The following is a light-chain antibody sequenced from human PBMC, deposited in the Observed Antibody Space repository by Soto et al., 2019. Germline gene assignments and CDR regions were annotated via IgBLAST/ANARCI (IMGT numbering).Light chain of an antibody. V-gene: IGLV2-14*01. CDR2: DVS. CDR1: SSDVGGYKY. Sequence: QSALTQPASVSGSPGQSITISCTGTSSDVGGYKYVSWYQQHPGKAPKHMIYDVSNRPSGVSNRFSGSKSGNTASLTISGLQAEDEADYYCSSYTSSSTVVFGGGTQLTVL. J-gene: IGLJ2*01. CDR3: SSYTSSSTVV.